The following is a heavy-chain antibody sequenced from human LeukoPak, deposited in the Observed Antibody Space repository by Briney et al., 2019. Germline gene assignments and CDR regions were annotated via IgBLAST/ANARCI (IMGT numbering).Heavy chain of an antibody. CDR3: ATSTAAAGTD. V-gene: IGHV3-23*01. CDR2: ISGSGGST. Sequence: GGSLRLSCAASGSTFSSYAMSWVRQAPGKGLEWVSAISGSGGSTYYADSVKGRFTISRDNSKNTLYLQMNSLRAEDTAIYYCATSTAAAGTDWGQGTLVTVSS. J-gene: IGHJ4*02. CDR1: GSTFSSYA. D-gene: IGHD6-13*01.